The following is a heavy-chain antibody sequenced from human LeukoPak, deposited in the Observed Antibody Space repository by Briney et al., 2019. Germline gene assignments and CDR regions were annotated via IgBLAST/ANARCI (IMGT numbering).Heavy chain of an antibody. J-gene: IGHJ4*02. D-gene: IGHD6-19*01. CDR1: GYSFTSYW. V-gene: IGHV5-51*01. CDR2: IYPGDSDT. Sequence: GESLKISCRGSGYSFTSYWIGWVRQMPRKGLEWRGIIYPGDSDTRYSPSFQGQVTISADKSISTAYLQWSSLKASDTAMYYCARAESRQRLGARNFDYWGQRTLVTVS. CDR3: ARAESRQRLGARNFDY.